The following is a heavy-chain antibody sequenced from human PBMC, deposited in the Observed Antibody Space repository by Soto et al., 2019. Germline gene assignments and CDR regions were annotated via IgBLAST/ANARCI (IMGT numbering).Heavy chain of an antibody. CDR1: GYTFTGYY. CDR2: INASNGNT. J-gene: IGHJ5*02. V-gene: IGHV1-3*01. D-gene: IGHD6-13*01. CDR3: ASISSSWDTDWFDP. Sequence: VSVNLSCKAAGYTFTGYYMHWVRQAPGQRLEWMGWINASNGNTKYAQKFQGRVTITRDTSASTAYMELSSLRSEDTAVYYCASISSSWDTDWFDPWGQGTLLTVSS.